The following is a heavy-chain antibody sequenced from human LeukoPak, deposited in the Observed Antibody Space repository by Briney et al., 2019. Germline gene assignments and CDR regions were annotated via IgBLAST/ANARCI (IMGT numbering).Heavy chain of an antibody. CDR3: ARGLQWLRLTFVF. CDR1: GYTFTNYD. CDR2: MNPNSGNT. J-gene: IGHJ4*02. D-gene: IGHD5-12*01. Sequence: ASVKVSCKASGYTFTNYDINWVRQAPGQGLEWMGWMNPNSGNTGYAQKFQGRVTMTRNTSISTAYMELSSLRSEDTAVYYCARGLQWLRLTFVFWGQGTLVTVSS. V-gene: IGHV1-8*01.